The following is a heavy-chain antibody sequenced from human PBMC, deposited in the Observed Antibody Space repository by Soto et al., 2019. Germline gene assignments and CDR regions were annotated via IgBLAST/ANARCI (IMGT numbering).Heavy chain of an antibody. V-gene: IGHV3-23*01. CDR3: ATAHLLYSYGGYYFDY. J-gene: IGHJ4*02. Sequence: GGSLRLSCAASGFTFSSYAMSWVRQAPGKGLEWVSAISGSGGSTYYADSVKGRFTISRDNSKNTLYLQMNSLRAEDTAVYYCATAHLLYSYGGYYFDYWGQGTLVTVSS. D-gene: IGHD5-18*01. CDR1: GFTFSSYA. CDR2: ISGSGGST.